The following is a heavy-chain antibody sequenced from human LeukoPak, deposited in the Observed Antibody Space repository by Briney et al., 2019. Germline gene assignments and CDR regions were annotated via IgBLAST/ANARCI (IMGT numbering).Heavy chain of an antibody. J-gene: IGHJ3*02. Sequence: SVKVSCKASGGTFSSYAISWVRQAPGQGLEWMGGIIPIFGTANYAQKFQGRVTITTDESTSTAYMELSSLRSEDTAVYYCARGIVGGSYSAFDIWGQGTMVTVSS. D-gene: IGHD1-26*01. CDR1: GGTFSSYA. CDR2: IIPIFGTA. CDR3: ARGIVGGSYSAFDI. V-gene: IGHV1-69*05.